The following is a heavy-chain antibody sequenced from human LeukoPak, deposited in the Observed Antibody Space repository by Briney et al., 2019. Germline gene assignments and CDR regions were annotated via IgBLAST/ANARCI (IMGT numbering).Heavy chain of an antibody. J-gene: IGHJ5*02. CDR1: GFTFDDYA. D-gene: IGHD6-13*01. CDR2: ISWNSGSI. CDR3: AKDSIAAPGFDP. Sequence: GGSLRLSCAASGFTFDDYAMQWVRQAPGKGLEWVSGISWNSGSIGYADSVKGRFTISRDNAKNSLYLQMNSLRAEDTALYYCAKDSIAAPGFDPWGQGTLVTVSS. V-gene: IGHV3-9*01.